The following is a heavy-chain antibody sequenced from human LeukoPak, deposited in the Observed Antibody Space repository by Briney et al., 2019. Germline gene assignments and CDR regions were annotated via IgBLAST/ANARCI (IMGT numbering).Heavy chain of an antibody. CDR1: GITFSSYA. Sequence: GSLRLSCAASGITFSSYALHWVRQAPGKGLEWVASLRYDGSNEYYADSVKGRFTIPRDNSKNTLHLQMNNLRAEDMAVYYCAKEYSSGWYYFDYWGQGTLVTVSS. V-gene: IGHV3-30*02. CDR2: LRYDGSNE. D-gene: IGHD6-19*01. J-gene: IGHJ4*02. CDR3: AKEYSSGWYYFDY.